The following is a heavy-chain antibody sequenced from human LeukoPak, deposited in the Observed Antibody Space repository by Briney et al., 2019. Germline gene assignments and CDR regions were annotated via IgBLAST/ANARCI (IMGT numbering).Heavy chain of an antibody. V-gene: IGHV3-30*04. CDR3: ERDGCSGGSCSSIGMDV. CDR1: GFTFSTHA. CDR2: ISYGVRNK. Sequence: GGSLTLSCAASGFTFSTHAMHWVRQAAAKGLDWVAVISYGVRNKYRADSVKRRFTISRDNSKSTVLLQMNSLRAEGAGVCYCERDGCSGGSCSSIGMDVWGQGTTVTVSS. D-gene: IGHD2-15*01. J-gene: IGHJ6*01.